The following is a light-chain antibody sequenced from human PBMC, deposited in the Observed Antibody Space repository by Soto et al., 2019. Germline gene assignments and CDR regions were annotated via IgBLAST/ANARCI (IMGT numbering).Light chain of an antibody. Sequence: DIQMTQSPSSLSASVGDRVTITCRASLSIGSYLNWYRQKPGKAPELLIYAASNLQREVPSRFSGSGSGTVFTLTISRLQPEDFASYYCQQSYNVRSCTFGQGTKVEIK. CDR3: QQSYNVRSCT. CDR2: AAS. J-gene: IGKJ1*01. CDR1: LSIGSY. V-gene: IGKV1-39*01.